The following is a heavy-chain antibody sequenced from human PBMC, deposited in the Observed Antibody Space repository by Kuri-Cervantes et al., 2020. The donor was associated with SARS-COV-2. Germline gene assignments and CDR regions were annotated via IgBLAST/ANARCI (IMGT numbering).Heavy chain of an antibody. D-gene: IGHD6-6*01. CDR3: ARDGEIEYSSSDYYYYYGMDV. J-gene: IGHJ6*02. Sequence: LSLTCAASGFTFSSYWMHWVRQAPGKGLVWVSSISSSSSYIYYADSVKGRFTISRDNAKNSLYLQMNSLRAEDTAVYYCARDGEIEYSSSDYYYYYGMDVWGQGTTVTVSS. V-gene: IGHV3-21*01. CDR1: GFTFSSYW. CDR2: ISSSSSYI.